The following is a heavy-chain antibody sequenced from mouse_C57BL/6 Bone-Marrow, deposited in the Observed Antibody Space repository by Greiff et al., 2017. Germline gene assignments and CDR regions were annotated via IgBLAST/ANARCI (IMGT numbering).Heavy chain of an antibody. CDR1: GYTFTSYW. J-gene: IGHJ4*01. V-gene: IGHV1-74*01. CDR2: IHPSDSDT. Sequence: QVQLQQPGAELVKPGASVKVSCKASGYTFTSYWMHWVKQRPGQGLEWIGRIHPSDSDTNYNQKFKGKATLTVDKSSSTAYMQLSSLTSEESAVYYCAIGIGYDYDRNYYAMDYWGQGTSVTVSS. D-gene: IGHD2-4*01. CDR3: AIGIGYDYDRNYYAMDY.